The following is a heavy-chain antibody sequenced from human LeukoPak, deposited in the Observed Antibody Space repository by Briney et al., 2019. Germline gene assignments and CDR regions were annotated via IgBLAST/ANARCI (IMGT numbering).Heavy chain of an antibody. CDR2: TKNKGNGFTR. CDR1: GITFSDHD. CDR3: VAMIREVGY. Sequence: PGGSLRLSCAVSGITFSDHDMDWVHQGPGKGLEWCGRTKNKGNGFTREYAASVKGRFTISRDDSKNSLYLQMNSLKTEDTAIYHCVAMIREVGYWGQGILVTVSS. J-gene: IGHJ4*02. D-gene: IGHD3-10*01. V-gene: IGHV3-72*01.